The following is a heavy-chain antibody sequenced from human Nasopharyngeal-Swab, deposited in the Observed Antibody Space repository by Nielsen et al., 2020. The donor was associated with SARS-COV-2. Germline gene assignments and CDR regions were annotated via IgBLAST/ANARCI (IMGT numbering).Heavy chain of an antibody. J-gene: IGHJ4*02. V-gene: IGHV4-39*07. Sequence: SETLSLTCTVSGGSISSSSYYWGWIRQPPGKGLEWIGSIYYSGSTYYNPSLKSRVTISVDTSKNQFSLKLSSVTAADTAVYYCARDGQWLVNGPAGFDYWGQGTLVTVSS. CDR1: GGSISSSSYY. CDR2: IYYSGST. D-gene: IGHD6-19*01. CDR3: ARDGQWLVNGPAGFDY.